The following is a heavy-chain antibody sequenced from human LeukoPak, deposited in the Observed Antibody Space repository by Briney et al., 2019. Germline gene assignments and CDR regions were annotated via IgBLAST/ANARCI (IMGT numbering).Heavy chain of an antibody. CDR1: GFPFNSYG. Sequence: GGSLRLSCAASGFPFNSYGMHWVRQAPGKGLEWVAVMSYDGSDKYYADSVKGRFTISRDKSKNTLYLQMNSLRAEDTAVYYCAKDQDTAMVPYDAFDIWGQGTMVTVSS. V-gene: IGHV3-30*18. CDR2: MSYDGSDK. CDR3: AKDQDTAMVPYDAFDI. D-gene: IGHD5-18*01. J-gene: IGHJ3*02.